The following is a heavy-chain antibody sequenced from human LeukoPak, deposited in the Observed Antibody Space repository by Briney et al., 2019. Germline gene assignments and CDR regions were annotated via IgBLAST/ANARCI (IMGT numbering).Heavy chain of an antibody. Sequence: PGGSLRLSCAASGFTFSSYEMRWVRQAPGKGLEWVANIKEDGSERYYVDSVKGRFTISRDNAKNSLYLQMNSLRAEDTAVYYCARDYCSSDYWGQGTLVTVSS. CDR2: IKEDGSER. CDR3: ARDYCSSDY. D-gene: IGHD2-8*02. V-gene: IGHV3-7*01. J-gene: IGHJ4*02. CDR1: GFTFSSYE.